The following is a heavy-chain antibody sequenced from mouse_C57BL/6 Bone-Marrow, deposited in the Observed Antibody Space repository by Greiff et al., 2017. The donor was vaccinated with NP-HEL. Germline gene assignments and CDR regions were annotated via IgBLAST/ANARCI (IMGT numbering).Heavy chain of an antibody. CDR2: ISYDGSN. CDR3: AREETTVVAFDY. J-gene: IGHJ2*01. V-gene: IGHV3-6*01. D-gene: IGHD1-1*01. CDR1: GYSITSGYY. Sequence: EESGPGLVKPSQSLSLTCSVTGYSITSGYYWNWIRQFPGNKLEWMGYISYDGSNNYNPSLKNRISITRDTSKNQFFLKLNSVTTEDTATYYCAREETTVVAFDYWGQGTTLTVSS.